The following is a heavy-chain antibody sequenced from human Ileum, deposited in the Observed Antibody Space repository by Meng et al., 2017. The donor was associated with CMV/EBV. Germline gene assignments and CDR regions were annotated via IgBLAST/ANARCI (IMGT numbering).Heavy chain of an antibody. Sequence: SCASSEFTFCTYWMPWVRQAPGKGLVWVSRISSDGSSTTYADSVKGRFTISRDNAKNTLYLQVNSLRAEDTAVYYCARAYGGNLPFDYWGQGTLVT. CDR2: ISSDGSST. D-gene: IGHD4-23*01. CDR3: ARAYGGNLPFDY. CDR1: EFTFCTYW. V-gene: IGHV3-74*03. J-gene: IGHJ4*02.